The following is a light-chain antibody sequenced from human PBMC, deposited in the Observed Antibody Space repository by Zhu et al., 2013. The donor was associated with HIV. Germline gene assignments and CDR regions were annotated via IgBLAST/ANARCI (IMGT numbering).Light chain of an antibody. J-gene: IGLJ3*02. CDR3: QSYDSSLTGWV. Sequence: QSVLTQPPSVSGAPGQRVSISCTGSNSNIGAGYDVHWYQQFPGTAPKLLIYGNSNRPSGVPDRFSGSKSGTSASLATTGLQAEDEADYYCQSYDSSLTGWVFGGGTKLTVL. CDR1: NSNIGAGYD. V-gene: IGLV1-40*01. CDR2: GNS.